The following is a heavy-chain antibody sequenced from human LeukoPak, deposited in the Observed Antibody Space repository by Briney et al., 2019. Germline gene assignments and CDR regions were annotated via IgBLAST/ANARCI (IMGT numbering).Heavy chain of an antibody. CDR3: ARKGFGWLQFSLDH. Sequence: ASVKVSCKASGYTFTSYDIYWVRQATGQGLEWMGGIIPIFGTANYAQKFQGRVTITTDESTSTAYMELSSLRSEDTDVYYCARKGFGWLQFSLDHWGQGTLVTVSS. CDR1: GYTFTSYD. J-gene: IGHJ4*02. D-gene: IGHD5-24*01. V-gene: IGHV1-69*05. CDR2: IIPIFGTA.